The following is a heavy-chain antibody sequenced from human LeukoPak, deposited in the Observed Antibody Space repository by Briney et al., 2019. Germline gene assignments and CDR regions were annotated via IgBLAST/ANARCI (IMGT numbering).Heavy chain of an antibody. J-gene: IGHJ3*02. CDR2: IWYDGSNK. CDR3: ARDSTPKSGYYDFWSGYPLRGGAFDI. V-gene: IGHV3-33*01. D-gene: IGHD3-3*01. Sequence: GGSLRLSCAASGFTFSSYGMHWVRQAPGKGLEWVAVIWYDGSNKYYADSVKGRFTISRDNSKNTLYLQMNSLRAEDTAVYYCARDSTPKSGYYDFWSGYPLRGGAFDIWGQGTMVTVSS. CDR1: GFTFSSYG.